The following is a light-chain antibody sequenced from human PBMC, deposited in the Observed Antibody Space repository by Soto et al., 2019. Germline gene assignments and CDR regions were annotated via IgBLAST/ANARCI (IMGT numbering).Light chain of an antibody. CDR2: DVS. CDR3: SSDTSSSVV. J-gene: IGLJ2*01. V-gene: IGLV2-14*01. CDR1: SSDVGGYNY. Sequence: QSALTQPASVSGSPGQSITISCTGTSSDVGGYNYVSWYQQHPGKAPKLMIYDVSNRPSGVSNRFSGSKSGNTASLTISGRQAEDEADYYCSSDTSSSVVFGGGTKLTVL.